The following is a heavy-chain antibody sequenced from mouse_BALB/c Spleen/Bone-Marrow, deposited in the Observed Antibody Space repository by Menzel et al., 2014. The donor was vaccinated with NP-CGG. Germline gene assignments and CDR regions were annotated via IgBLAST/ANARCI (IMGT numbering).Heavy chain of an antibody. Sequence: EVKVEESGGGLVKPGGSLKLSCAASGFTFSDYYMYWVRQTPEKRLEWVATISDGGSYTYYPDSVKGRFTISRDNAKNNLYLQMSRLKSEDTAMYYCVLRWFAYWGQGTLVTVSA. CDR1: GFTFSDYY. J-gene: IGHJ3*01. CDR2: ISDGGSYT. CDR3: VLRWFAY. V-gene: IGHV5-4*02. D-gene: IGHD1-1*01.